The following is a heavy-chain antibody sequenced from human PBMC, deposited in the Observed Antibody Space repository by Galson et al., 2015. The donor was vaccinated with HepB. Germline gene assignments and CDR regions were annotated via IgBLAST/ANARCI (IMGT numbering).Heavy chain of an antibody. CDR3: ARVAAVAGPIGALDI. D-gene: IGHD6-19*01. J-gene: IGHJ3*02. V-gene: IGHV1-18*01. CDR2: ISAYNGNT. CDR1: GYTFTSYG. Sequence: SVKVSCKASGYTFTSYGITWVRQAPGQGLEWMGWISAYNGNTIYAQNLQGRVTMTTDTSTSTAFMDLRSLRSDDTAVYYCARVAAVAGPIGALDIWGQGTMVTVSP.